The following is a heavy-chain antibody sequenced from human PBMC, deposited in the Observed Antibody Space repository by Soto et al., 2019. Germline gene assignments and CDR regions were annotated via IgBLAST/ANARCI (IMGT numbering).Heavy chain of an antibody. CDR1: GFTFSSYG. V-gene: IGHV3-33*01. J-gene: IGHJ6*02. D-gene: IGHD4-17*01. CDR2: IWYDGSNK. CDR3: ARVRGYGDYVSYYYYGMDV. Sequence: QVQLVESGGGVVQPGRSLRLSCAASGFTFSSYGMHWVRQAPGKGLEWVAVIWYDGSNKYYADSVKGRFTISRDNSKNTLYLQMNSLRAEDTAVYYCARVRGYGDYVSYYYYGMDVWGQGTTVTVSS.